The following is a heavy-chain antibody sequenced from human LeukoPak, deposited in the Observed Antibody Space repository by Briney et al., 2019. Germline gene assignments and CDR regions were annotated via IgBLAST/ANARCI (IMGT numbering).Heavy chain of an antibody. CDR2: IYYSGST. D-gene: IGHD5-18*01. J-gene: IGHJ4*02. Sequence: SETLSLTCTVSGGSISSCYWSWIRQPPGKGLEWIGYIYYSGSTNYNASHKSRHTISADTSKNQFSLKLSSVTAADTAVYFCARHEGYSYAFAYWGQGTLVTVSS. V-gene: IGHV4-59*08. CDR1: GGSISSCY. CDR3: ARHEGYSYAFAY.